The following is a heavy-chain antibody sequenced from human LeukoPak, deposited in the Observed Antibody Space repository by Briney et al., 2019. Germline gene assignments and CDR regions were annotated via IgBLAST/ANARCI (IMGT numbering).Heavy chain of an antibody. J-gene: IGHJ4*02. D-gene: IGHD1-26*01. CDR1: GFTFGDYA. V-gene: IGHV3-49*04. CDR2: IRSKAYGGTT. Sequence: GGSLRLSCTASGFTFGDYAMSWVRQAPGKGLEWVGFIRSKAYGGTTEYAASVKGRFTISRDDSKSIAYLQMNSLKTEDTAAYYCTRGSYEPFDYWGQGTLVTVSS. CDR3: TRGSYEPFDY.